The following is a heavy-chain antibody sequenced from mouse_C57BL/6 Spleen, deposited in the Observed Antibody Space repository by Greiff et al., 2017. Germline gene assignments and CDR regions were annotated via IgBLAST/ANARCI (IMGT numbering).Heavy chain of an antibody. CDR2: FYPGSGSI. CDR3: ARHEAFYGSSPFDY. CDR1: GYTFTAYP. V-gene: IGHV1-62-2*01. J-gene: IGHJ2*01. Sequence: VQLQQSGAELVKPGASVKLSCKASGYTFTAYPIHWVKQRSGQGLAWIGLFYPGSGSIKYNEKFKDKATLTVDKSSSTVYMELSRLTSEDSAVYFCARHEAFYGSSPFDYWGQGTTRTVSS. D-gene: IGHD1-1*01.